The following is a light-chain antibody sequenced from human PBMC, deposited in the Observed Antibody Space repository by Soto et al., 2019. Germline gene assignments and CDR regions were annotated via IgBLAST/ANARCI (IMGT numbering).Light chain of an antibody. CDR3: LQDYKYPWT. J-gene: IGKJ1*01. CDR1: QGIRND. CDR2: AAS. V-gene: IGKV1-6*01. Sequence: AILMTQSPSSLSASPGDRVTITFRASQGIRNDLGWYQQKPGKAPKLLIYAASSLQSGVPSRFSGSGSGTDFTLTISSLQPEDFATYYCLQDYKYPWTFGQGTKVDIK.